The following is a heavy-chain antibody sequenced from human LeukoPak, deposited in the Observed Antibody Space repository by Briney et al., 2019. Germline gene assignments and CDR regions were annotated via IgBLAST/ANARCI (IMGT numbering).Heavy chain of an antibody. Sequence: ASVKVSCKASGYTFTSYGISWVRQAPGQGLEWMGWISAYNGNTNYAQKFQGRVTMTRDTSISTAYMELSRLRSDDTAVYYCARASPTYYYDSSGYSRDYWGQGTLVTVSS. CDR1: GYTFTSYG. CDR2: ISAYNGNT. V-gene: IGHV1-18*01. D-gene: IGHD3-22*01. CDR3: ARASPTYYYDSSGYSRDY. J-gene: IGHJ4*02.